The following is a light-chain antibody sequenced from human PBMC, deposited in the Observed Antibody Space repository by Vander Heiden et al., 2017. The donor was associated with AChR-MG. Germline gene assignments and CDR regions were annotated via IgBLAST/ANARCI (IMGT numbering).Light chain of an antibody. CDR1: SSDVGTYNY. CDR2: DVS. J-gene: IGLJ2*01. V-gene: IGLV2-14*03. Sequence: HSALTQPASGSGSPGQSITISCTGTSSDVGTYNYVSWYQHHPGNAPNLMIYDVSNRPSGVSNRFSGSKSGNTASLTISGLQAEDEADYYCSSYTSSSTPVFGGGTKLTVL. CDR3: SSYTSSSTPV.